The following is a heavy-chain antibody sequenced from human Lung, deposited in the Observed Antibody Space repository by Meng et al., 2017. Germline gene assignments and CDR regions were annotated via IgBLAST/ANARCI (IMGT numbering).Heavy chain of an antibody. Sequence: QVQLVQSGAEVKKPGASVKVSCKASGYTFTSQAMHWVRQAPGQRLEWMGWINAGNGNTKYSQKFQDRVTITRDTSASTVYMELSSLRSEDRAVYYCARQWGSSFPLDYWGQGTLVTLSS. J-gene: IGHJ4*02. CDR3: ARQWGSSFPLDY. CDR2: INAGNGNT. D-gene: IGHD6-13*01. CDR1: GYTFTSQA. V-gene: IGHV1-3*01.